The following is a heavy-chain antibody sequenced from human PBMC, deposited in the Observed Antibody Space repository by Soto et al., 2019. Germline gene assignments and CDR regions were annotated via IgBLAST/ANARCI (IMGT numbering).Heavy chain of an antibody. V-gene: IGHV1-69*13. CDR3: ARSHSSGLQDYYYYYGMDV. CDR1: GGTFSSYA. J-gene: IGHJ6*02. Sequence: GASVKVSCKASGGTFSSYAISWVRQAPGQGLEWMGGIIPIFGTANYAQKFQGRVTITADESTSTANMELSSLRSEDTAVYYCARSHSSGLQDYYYYYGMDVWGQGTTVTVSS. CDR2: IIPIFGTA. D-gene: IGHD6-19*01.